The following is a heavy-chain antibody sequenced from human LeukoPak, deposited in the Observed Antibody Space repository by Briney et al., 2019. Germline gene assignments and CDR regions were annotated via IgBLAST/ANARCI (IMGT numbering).Heavy chain of an antibody. D-gene: IGHD6-13*01. J-gene: IGHJ4*02. CDR1: GYTFTGYY. CDR3: ARSSIIAAAGPYYFDY. Sequence: SVKVSRKASGYTFTGYYMHWVRQAPGQGLEWMGGIIPIFGTANYAQKFQGRVTITADKSTSTAYMELSSLRSEDTAVYYCARSSIIAAAGPYYFDYWGQGTLVTVSS. V-gene: IGHV1-69*06. CDR2: IIPIFGTA.